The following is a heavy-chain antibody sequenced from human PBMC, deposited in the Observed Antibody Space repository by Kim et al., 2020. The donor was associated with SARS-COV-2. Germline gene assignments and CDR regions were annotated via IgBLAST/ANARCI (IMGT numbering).Heavy chain of an antibody. J-gene: IGHJ2*01. CDR3: ARASGGGLLGTEWNFDL. V-gene: IGHV3-30*04. CDR2: ISYDGGFI. Sequence: GGSLRLSCAVSGFPLNSYSMHWARQAPGKGLEWVAVISYDGGFIYYADSVKGRFTISRDNSENTLDLQMHSLRTEDTGFYFCARASGGGLLGTEWNFDLWGRGTLVTVSP. D-gene: IGHD6-13*01. CDR1: GFPLNSYS.